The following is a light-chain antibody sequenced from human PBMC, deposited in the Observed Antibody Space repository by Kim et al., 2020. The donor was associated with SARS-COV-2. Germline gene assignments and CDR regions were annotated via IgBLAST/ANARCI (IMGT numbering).Light chain of an antibody. Sequence: GQRVTIPCTGRSSNIGAGYDVHWYLQLPGTAPKLLIYGNRNRPSGVPDRFSGSKSGTSASLAITGLQAEDEADYYCQSYDSSLNYVFGTGTKVTVL. V-gene: IGLV1-40*01. CDR3: QSYDSSLNYV. CDR2: GNR. CDR1: SSNIGAGYD. J-gene: IGLJ1*01.